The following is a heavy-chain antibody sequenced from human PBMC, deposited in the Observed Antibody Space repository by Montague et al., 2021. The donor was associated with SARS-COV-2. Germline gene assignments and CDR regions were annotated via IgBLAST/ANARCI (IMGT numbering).Heavy chain of an antibody. V-gene: IGHV4-59*01. J-gene: IGHJ4*01. Sequence: SETLSLTCTVAGGSISRYYWSWIRQPPGKGLEWIAYIYYSGSTNXNPSLKSRVTISVDTSKNQFSLKLSSVTAADTAVYYCARLRENYNILSGYPYYFDYWGQGTLVTVSS. CDR1: GGSISRYY. CDR3: ARLRENYNILSGYPYYFDY. D-gene: IGHD3-9*01. CDR2: IYYSGST.